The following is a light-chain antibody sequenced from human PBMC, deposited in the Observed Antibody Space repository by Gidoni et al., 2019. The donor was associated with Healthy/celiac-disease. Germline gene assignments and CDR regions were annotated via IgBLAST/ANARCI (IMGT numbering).Light chain of an antibody. V-gene: IGKV3D-20*01. CDR1: QSVSSSY. Sequence: EIVLTQSPATLSVSPGERATLSCGASQSVSSSYLAWYQQKPGLAPRLLIYDASSRATGIPDRFSGSGSGTDFTLTISRLEPEDFAVYYCQQYGSSPPMCSFGQGTKLEIK. CDR3: QQYGSSPPMCS. CDR2: DAS. J-gene: IGKJ2*04.